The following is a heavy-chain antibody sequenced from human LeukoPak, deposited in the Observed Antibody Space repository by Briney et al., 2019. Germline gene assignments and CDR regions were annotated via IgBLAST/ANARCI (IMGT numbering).Heavy chain of an antibody. CDR2: ISTYNGNT. V-gene: IGHV1-18*01. CDR3: ALPAKGAFFHYYMEV. Sequence: GASVKVSCKASAYTSPNYGITWVRQAPGRGLAWMGWISTYNGNTQYAQKFQGRVTMTTDTPTKTVYMELSNLRSNDTAVYYCALPAKGAFFHYYMEVWGKGTTVTVSS. J-gene: IGHJ6*03. CDR1: AYTSPNYG. D-gene: IGHD2-2*01.